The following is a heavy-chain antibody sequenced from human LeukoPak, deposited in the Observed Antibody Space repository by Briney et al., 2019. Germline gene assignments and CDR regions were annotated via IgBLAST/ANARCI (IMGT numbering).Heavy chain of an antibody. Sequence: GGSLRLSCAASGFTVSSNYMSWVRQAPGKGLEWVSVIYSGGRTYYADSVKGRFTISRDNSKNTLYLQMNSLRAEDTAVYYCGGISARGVDYYYGMDVWGQGTTVTVSS. D-gene: IGHD3-10*01. CDR3: GGISARGVDYYYGMDV. CDR2: IYSGGRT. CDR1: GFTVSSNY. V-gene: IGHV3-66*01. J-gene: IGHJ6*02.